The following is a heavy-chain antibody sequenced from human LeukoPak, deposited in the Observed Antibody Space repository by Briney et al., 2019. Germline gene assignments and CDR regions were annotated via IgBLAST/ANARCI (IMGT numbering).Heavy chain of an antibody. CDR2: INHSGST. D-gene: IGHD6-6*01. CDR1: GGSFSGYY. V-gene: IGHV4-34*01. Sequence: SETLSLTCAVYGGSFSGYYWSWIRQPPGKGLEWIGEINHSGSTNCNPSLKSRVTISVDTSKNQFSLKLSSVTAADTAVYYCARGPFYSSSSSMERSDWGQGTLVTVSS. J-gene: IGHJ4*02. CDR3: ARGPFYSSSSSMERSD.